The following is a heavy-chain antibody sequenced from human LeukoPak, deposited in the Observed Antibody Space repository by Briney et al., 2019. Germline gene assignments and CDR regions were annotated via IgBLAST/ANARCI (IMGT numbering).Heavy chain of an antibody. Sequence: PGGSLRLSCAASGFTFSSYWMHWVRQAPGKGLVWVSRINSDGSSTSYADSMKGRFTISRDNAKNTLYLQMNSLRAEDTAVYYCARVVGGSWIDYWGQGTLVTVSS. CDR3: ARVVGGSWIDY. V-gene: IGHV3-74*01. CDR1: GFTFSSYW. J-gene: IGHJ4*02. D-gene: IGHD2-15*01. CDR2: INSDGSST.